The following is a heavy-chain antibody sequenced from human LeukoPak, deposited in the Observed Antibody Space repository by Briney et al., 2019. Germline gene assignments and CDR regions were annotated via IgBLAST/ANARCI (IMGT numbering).Heavy chain of an antibody. CDR3: ASGYYYGSGSYGYYYGMDV. CDR1: GGSVSSGSYY. V-gene: IGHV4-61*01. Sequence: SETLSLTRTVSGGSVSSGSYYWSCIRQPPGKGLEWIGYIYYSGSTNYNPSLKSRVTISVDTSKNQFSLKLSSVTAADTAVYYCASGYYYGSGSYGYYYGMDVWGQGTTVTVSS. J-gene: IGHJ6*02. CDR2: IYYSGST. D-gene: IGHD3-10*01.